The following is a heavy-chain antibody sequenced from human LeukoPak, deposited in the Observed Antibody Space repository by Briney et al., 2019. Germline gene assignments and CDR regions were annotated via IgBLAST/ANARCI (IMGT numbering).Heavy chain of an antibody. Sequence: SETLSLTCAVYGGSFSGYYWSWIRQPPGKGLEWIGEINHSGSTNYNPSLKSRVTISVDTSKNQFSLKLSSVTAADTAVYYCARGRRRTAMSKGVFDYWGQGTLVTVSS. CDR1: GGSFSGYY. J-gene: IGHJ4*02. CDR2: INHSGST. V-gene: IGHV4-34*01. CDR3: ARGRRRTAMSKGVFDY. D-gene: IGHD5-18*01.